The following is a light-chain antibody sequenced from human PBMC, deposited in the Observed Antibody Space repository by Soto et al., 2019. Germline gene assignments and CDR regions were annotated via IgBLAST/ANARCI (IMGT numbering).Light chain of an antibody. V-gene: IGKV1-5*01. CDR3: QQYTNTNNPWM. CDR2: DAS. CDR1: QTISTW. J-gene: IGKJ1*01. Sequence: IQVTQFPPTLSASVGDRVTITCRASQTISTWMAWYQQKPGKAPKLLVYDASTLQSGVASRFSGSGSGTEFTLIISGLQPDDSATYYCQQYTNTNNPWMFGQGTKVDIK.